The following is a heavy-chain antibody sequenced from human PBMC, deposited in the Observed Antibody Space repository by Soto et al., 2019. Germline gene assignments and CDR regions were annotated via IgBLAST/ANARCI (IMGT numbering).Heavy chain of an antibody. V-gene: IGHV3-9*01. CDR1: GFTFDDNA. CDR3: AISQDRGGRTTFIY. CDR2: INWKSDI. J-gene: IGHJ4*02. Sequence: GGSLRLSCAVSGFTFDDNAMHWVRQAPEKGLEWVSGINWKSDIGYADSVKGRVTISRDNAENSLYLQMNSLRAEDTALYYCAISQDRGGRTTFIYWGQGTQVTVSS. D-gene: IGHD3-16*01.